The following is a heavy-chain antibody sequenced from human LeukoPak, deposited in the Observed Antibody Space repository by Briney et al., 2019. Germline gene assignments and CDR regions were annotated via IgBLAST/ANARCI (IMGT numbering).Heavy chain of an antibody. D-gene: IGHD3-16*01. Sequence: GGSLRLSCSPSGFSLSNYWMHWVRQAPGKGLVWVSRINPDGSVTNHADSVKGRFTISRDNAKNTLYLQMNSLRVEDTAVYYCSRDTYGYEDHWGQGTLVTVPS. CDR2: INPDGSVT. J-gene: IGHJ4*02. CDR3: SRDTYGYEDH. CDR1: GFSLSNYW. V-gene: IGHV3-74*01.